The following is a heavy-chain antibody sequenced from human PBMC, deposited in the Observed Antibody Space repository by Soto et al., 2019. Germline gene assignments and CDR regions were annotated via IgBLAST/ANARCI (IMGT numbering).Heavy chain of an antibody. J-gene: IGHJ6*02. D-gene: IGHD3-10*01. Sequence: ASVKVSCKASGYTFTSYAMHWVRQAPGQRLEWMGWINAGNGNTKYSQKFQGRVTITRDTSASTAYMELSSLRSEDTAVYYCARASGYPYYYYGMDVWGQGTTVTVYS. CDR1: GYTFTSYA. CDR2: INAGNGNT. V-gene: IGHV1-3*01. CDR3: ARASGYPYYYYGMDV.